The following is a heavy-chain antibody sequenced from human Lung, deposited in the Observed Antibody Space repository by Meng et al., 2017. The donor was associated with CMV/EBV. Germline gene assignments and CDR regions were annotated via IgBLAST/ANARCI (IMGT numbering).Heavy chain of an antibody. Sequence: SETLSLTCTVSGDSISSSNYYWAWIRQPPGKGLEWIVSMHHSGTTYYNSSLKSRVIMSLDTSKNQFSLELNSVTAADTAVYYCTRDPHCSSASCLKFDPWCQGTLVTVSS. CDR1: GDSISSSNYY. CDR2: MHHSGTT. CDR3: TRDPHCSSASCLKFDP. D-gene: IGHD2-2*01. V-gene: IGHV4-39*07. J-gene: IGHJ5*02.